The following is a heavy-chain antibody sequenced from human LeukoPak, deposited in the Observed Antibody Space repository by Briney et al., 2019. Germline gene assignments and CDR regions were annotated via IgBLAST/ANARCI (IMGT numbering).Heavy chain of an antibody. CDR1: GGSIGSSSYY. V-gene: IGHV4-39*07. J-gene: IGHJ4*02. D-gene: IGHD3-22*01. Sequence: SETLSLTCTVSGGSIGSSSYYWGWIRQPPGKGLEWIGIIYYSGTTYYNPSLKSRVTISVDTSKNQFSLKLSSVTAADTAIYYCARAPLYHYDSSGYLFDYWGQGTLVTVSS. CDR2: IYYSGTT. CDR3: ARAPLYHYDSSGYLFDY.